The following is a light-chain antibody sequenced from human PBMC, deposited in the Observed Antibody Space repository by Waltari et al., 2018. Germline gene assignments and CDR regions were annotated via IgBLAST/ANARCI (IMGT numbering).Light chain of an antibody. CDR2: GAS. J-gene: IGKJ4*01. CDR1: QSINSN. V-gene: IGKV3-15*01. Sequence: EIVMTQSPVTLSVSPGERATLSCRASQSINSNLAWYQQKPGQSPRLLIHGASTRATGIPARFSGSGSGTDFTITISSLQSEDFAVYFCQQYNTWPTFGGGTKVEIK. CDR3: QQYNTWPT.